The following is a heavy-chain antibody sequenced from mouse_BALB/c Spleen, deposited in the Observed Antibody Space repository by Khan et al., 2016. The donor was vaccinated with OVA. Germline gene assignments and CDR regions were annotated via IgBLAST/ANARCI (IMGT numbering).Heavy chain of an antibody. D-gene: IGHD1-1*01. CDR2: IDPYNGGT. Sequence: VQLQQSGPELVKPGASVKVSCKASGYSFTDYNMFWVKQSHGKSLEWIGYIDPYNGGTSYNQKFKGKAKLTVDKTSSTAFMHLSSLTSEDSAVFYCARTDYYGSSYYFDYWVQGTTLTVSS. CDR1: GYSFTDYN. V-gene: IGHV1S135*01. CDR3: ARTDYYGSSYYFDY. J-gene: IGHJ2*01.